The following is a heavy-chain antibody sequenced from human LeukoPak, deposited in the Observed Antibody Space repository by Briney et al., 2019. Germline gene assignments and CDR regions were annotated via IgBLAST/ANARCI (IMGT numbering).Heavy chain of an antibody. Sequence: PGGSLRLSCAASGFTFTSYGMSWVRQAPGKGLEWVSTISRSGDDTYYADSVKGRFTISRDNSKNTLYLQMNSLRAEDTAVYYCAKLRAYGSGPTRGANWFDPWGQGTLVTVSS. V-gene: IGHV3-23*01. CDR1: GFTFTSYG. D-gene: IGHD3-10*01. CDR3: AKLRAYGSGPTRGANWFDP. CDR2: ISRSGDDT. J-gene: IGHJ5*02.